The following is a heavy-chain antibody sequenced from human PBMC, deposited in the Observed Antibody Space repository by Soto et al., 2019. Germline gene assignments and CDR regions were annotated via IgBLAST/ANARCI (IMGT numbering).Heavy chain of an antibody. J-gene: IGHJ4*02. CDR1: GFTFSSYA. D-gene: IGHD3-10*01. CDR2: ISGSGGST. CDR3: PKYMVRGVTISPGDY. V-gene: IGHV3-23*01. Sequence: PGGSLRLSCAASGFTFSSYAMSWVRQAPGKGLEWVSAISGSGGSTYYADSVKGRFTISRDNSKNTLYLQMNSLRAEDTAVYYCPKYMVRGVTISPGDYWGQGTLVTVSS.